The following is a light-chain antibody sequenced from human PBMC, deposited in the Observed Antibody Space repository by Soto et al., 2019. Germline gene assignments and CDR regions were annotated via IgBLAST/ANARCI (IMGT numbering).Light chain of an antibody. CDR3: QQYGSSPIT. CDR2: VAS. J-gene: IGKJ5*01. Sequence: EIVLTQSPGTLSLSPGERATLSCRASQSVSSSYLAWYQQRPGQAPRLLIYVASSRATGVPDRFSGSGSGTDFTLTISRLEPEDFAVYYCQQYGSSPITFGQGTRLEMK. CDR1: QSVSSSY. V-gene: IGKV3-20*01.